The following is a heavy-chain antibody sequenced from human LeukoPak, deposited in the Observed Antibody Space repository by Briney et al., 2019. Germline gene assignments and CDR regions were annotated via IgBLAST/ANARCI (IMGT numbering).Heavy chain of an antibody. CDR2: ISGSGGST. V-gene: IGHV3-23*01. J-gene: IGHJ5*02. CDR3: ARDRGWFDP. CDR1: GFTFRSYT. Sequence: GGSLRPSCAASGFTFRSYTMSWVRQTPGKGLEWVSTISGSGGSTYLADSVKGRFTISRDNSKNTLYLQMNSLRAEDTAVYYCARDRGWFDPWGLGTLVTVSS.